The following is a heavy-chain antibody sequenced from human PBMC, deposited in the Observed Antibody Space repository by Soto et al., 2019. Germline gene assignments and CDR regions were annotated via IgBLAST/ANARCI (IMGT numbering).Heavy chain of an antibody. D-gene: IGHD6-19*01. V-gene: IGHV1-3*01. J-gene: IGHJ6*02. CDR3: ARVAVAGSREYYYGMDV. CDR1: GYTFTSYA. CDR2: INAGNGNT. Sequence: QVQLVQSGAEVKKPGASVKVSCKASGYTFTSYAMHWVRQAPGQRLEWMGWINAGNGNTKYLQKFQGRVTITRDTSASTAYMELSSLRSEDTAVYYCARVAVAGSREYYYGMDVWGQGTTVTVSS.